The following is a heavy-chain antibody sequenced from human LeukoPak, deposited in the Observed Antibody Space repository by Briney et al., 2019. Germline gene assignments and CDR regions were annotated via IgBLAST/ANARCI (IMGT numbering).Heavy chain of an antibody. CDR2: ISGSGGST. V-gene: IGHV3-23*01. CDR3: AKGSGYSYAYYFDY. D-gene: IGHD5-18*01. J-gene: IGHJ4*02. CDR1: GFTFSSYA. Sequence: GGTLRLSCAASGFTFSSYAMSWVRQAPGKGLEWVSAISGSGGSTYYADSVKGRFTISRDNSKNTLYLQMNSLRAEDTAVYYCAKGSGYSYAYYFDYWGQGTLVTVSS.